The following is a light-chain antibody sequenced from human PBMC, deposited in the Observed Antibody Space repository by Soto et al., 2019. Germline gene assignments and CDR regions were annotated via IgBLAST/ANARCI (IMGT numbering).Light chain of an antibody. Sequence: EIVMTQSPTTLSVSPGERATLSCRASQSVSTNLAWYQQKPGQVPSLLIYGASTRASGIPARFSGSGSGTEFTLTIGSLQSEDFAVYYCQEYGTFGQGTKVDIK. CDR3: QEYGT. J-gene: IGKJ1*01. CDR1: QSVSTN. CDR2: GAS. V-gene: IGKV3-15*01.